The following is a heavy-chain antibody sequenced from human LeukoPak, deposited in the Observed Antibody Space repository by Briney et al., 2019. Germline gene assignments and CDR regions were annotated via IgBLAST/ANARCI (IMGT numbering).Heavy chain of an antibody. V-gene: IGHV3-23*01. J-gene: IGHJ5*02. CDR3: ARDRPNYYGSNGHYYQRNGDH. CDR1: EFSFSIYA. D-gene: IGHD3-22*01. Sequence: GGSLRLSSAASEFSFSIYAMSWVRQAPGKGLEWVSSITSSGESTYYAGSVKGRFTISRDNSKNTVYLQMNSLRAEDTAVYYCARDRPNYYGSNGHYYQRNGDHWGQGTLVTVSS. CDR2: ITSSGEST.